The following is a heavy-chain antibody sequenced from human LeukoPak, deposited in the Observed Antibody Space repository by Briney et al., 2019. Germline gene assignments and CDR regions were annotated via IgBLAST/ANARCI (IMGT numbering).Heavy chain of an antibody. CDR2: IKYDGRET. CDR3: ARYLNSGPEDF. D-gene: IGHD1-26*01. Sequence: GGSLRLXCAATGFTYSNYWMSWFRLTPGKGLEWVANIKYDGRETQYVDSVKGRFTISRGNAKNSVFLQMNSLRAEDTAVYYCARYLNSGPEDFWGQGNLVTVSS. J-gene: IGHJ4*02. V-gene: IGHV3-7*01. CDR1: GFTYSNYW.